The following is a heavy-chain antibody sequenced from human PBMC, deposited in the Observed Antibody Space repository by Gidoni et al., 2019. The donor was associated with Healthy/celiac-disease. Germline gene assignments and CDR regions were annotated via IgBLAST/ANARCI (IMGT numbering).Heavy chain of an antibody. CDR3: ARLGGVPSVLLLFGGGMDV. CDR2: IYPGDSDT. J-gene: IGHJ6*02. Sequence: EVQLVQSGAEVKKPGESLKISCKGSGYSFTSYWNGWVRKMPGKGLEWMGIIYPGDSDTRYSPSFQGQVTISADKSISTAYLQWSSLKASDTAMYYCARLGGVPSVLLLFGGGMDVWGQGTTVTVSS. D-gene: IGHD3-10*01. V-gene: IGHV5-51*01. CDR1: GYSFTSYW.